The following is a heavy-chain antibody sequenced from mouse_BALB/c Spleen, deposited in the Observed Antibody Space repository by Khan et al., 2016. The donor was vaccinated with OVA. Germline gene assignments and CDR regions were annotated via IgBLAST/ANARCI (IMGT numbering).Heavy chain of an antibody. J-gene: IGHJ2*01. CDR2: ISYSGNT. V-gene: IGHV3-2*02. CDR1: GYSITSDYA. CDR3: ARIKGGDFDY. Sequence: EVQLQESGPGLVKPSQSLSLTCTVTGYSITSDYAWNWIRQFPGNNLEWMGYISYSGNTKYNQSLKSRISITRDTSTNQFYLQLNSVTIEDTATYYGARIKGGDFDYWGQGTTLTVSS.